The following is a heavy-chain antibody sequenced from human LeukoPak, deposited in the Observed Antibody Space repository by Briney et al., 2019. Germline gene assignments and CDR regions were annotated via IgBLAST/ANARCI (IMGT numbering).Heavy chain of an antibody. CDR2: INPNSGGT. Sequence: ASVKVSCKASGYTFTGYYMHWVRRAPGQGLEWMGWINPNSGGTNYAQKFQGRVTMTRDTSISTAYMELSSLRSEDTAVYYCARDSTTTSQYCSSTSCYTPFDYWGQGTLVTVSS. CDR3: ARDSTTTSQYCSSTSCYTPFDY. V-gene: IGHV1-2*02. D-gene: IGHD2-2*02. CDR1: GYTFTGYY. J-gene: IGHJ4*02.